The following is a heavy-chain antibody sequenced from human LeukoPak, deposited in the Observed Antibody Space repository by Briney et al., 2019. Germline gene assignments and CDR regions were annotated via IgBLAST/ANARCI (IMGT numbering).Heavy chain of an antibody. Sequence: PGGSLRLSCAASGFTFSSYGMHWVRQAPGKGLEWVAFIRYDGSNKYYADSVKGRFTISRDNSKNTLYLQMNSLRAEDTAVYYCAKDGLSVRVAPEGYYFDYWGQGTLVTVSS. D-gene: IGHD3-10*02. V-gene: IGHV3-30*02. CDR3: AKDGLSVRVAPEGYYFDY. CDR2: IRYDGSNK. J-gene: IGHJ4*02. CDR1: GFTFSSYG.